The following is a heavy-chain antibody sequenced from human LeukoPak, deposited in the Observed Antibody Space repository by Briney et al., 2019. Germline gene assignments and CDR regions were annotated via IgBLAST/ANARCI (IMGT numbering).Heavy chain of an antibody. CDR1: GFTFSNYA. V-gene: IGHV3-64*01. CDR3: ASGFGSSLEDYFDY. D-gene: IGHD6-6*01. Sequence: PGESLRLSCAASGFTFSNYAMHWVRQAPGKGLEYVSGISNNGGSTYYANSVKGRFTTSRDNSKNTLYPQMGSLRAEDMAVYFCASGFGSSLEDYFDYWGQGTLVTVSS. J-gene: IGHJ4*02. CDR2: ISNNGGST.